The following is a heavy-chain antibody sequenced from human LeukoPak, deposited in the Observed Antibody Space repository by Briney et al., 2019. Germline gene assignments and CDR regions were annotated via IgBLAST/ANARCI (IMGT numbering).Heavy chain of an antibody. Sequence: GGSLRLSCAASGFTFGSSWMHWVRQAPGRGLVWVSRINGDGSSANYADSVKGRFTISRDNAKNTLYLQMNSLRAEDTAVYYCARAIAPTYTYGKVDYWGQGTLVTVSS. CDR1: GFTFGSSW. J-gene: IGHJ4*02. D-gene: IGHD5-18*01. CDR2: INGDGSSA. CDR3: ARAIAPTYTYGKVDY. V-gene: IGHV3-74*01.